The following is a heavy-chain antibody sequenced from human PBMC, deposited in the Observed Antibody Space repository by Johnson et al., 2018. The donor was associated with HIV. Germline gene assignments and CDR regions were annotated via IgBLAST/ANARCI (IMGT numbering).Heavy chain of an antibody. D-gene: IGHD7-27*01. Sequence: QVQLVESGGGVVQPGTSLRLSCAASGFTFRSYGMHWVRQAPGKGLEWVAFIRYDGSNKYYADSVKGRFTISRDNAKNSLYLQINSLRAEDTAVYYCAKSTRGNWGSCFDIWGQGTMVTVSS. V-gene: IGHV3-33*03. CDR2: IRYDGSNK. CDR3: AKSTRGNWGSCFDI. J-gene: IGHJ3*02. CDR1: GFTFRSYG.